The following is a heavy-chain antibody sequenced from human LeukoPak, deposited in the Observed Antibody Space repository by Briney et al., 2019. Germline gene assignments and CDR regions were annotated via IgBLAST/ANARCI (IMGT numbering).Heavy chain of an antibody. CDR1: GYTLTELS. Sequence: GASVEVSCKVSGYTLTELSMHWVRQAPGKGLEWMGGFDPEDGETIYAQKFQGRVTMTEDTSSGTANMELRRLRSEDTAVYHCATKKKNRYSSYGMAVWGQGTTVTVSS. D-gene: IGHD1-14*01. CDR3: ATKKKNRYSSYGMAV. J-gene: IGHJ6*02. CDR2: FDPEDGET. V-gene: IGHV1-24*01.